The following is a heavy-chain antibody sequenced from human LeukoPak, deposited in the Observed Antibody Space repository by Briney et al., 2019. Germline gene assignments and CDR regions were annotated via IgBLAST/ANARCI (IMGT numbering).Heavy chain of an antibody. CDR2: ISGDGGRT. CDR3: AKNVSGSIDS. Sequence: GGSLRLSCAASGFIFSDYNMHWVRQVPGKGLEWVSIISGDGGRTSYADSVKGRVTISRDNSKNSLYLQMNSLRTEDTAFYYCAKNVSGSIDSWGQGTLVTVSS. CDR1: GFIFSDYN. J-gene: IGHJ4*02. V-gene: IGHV3-43*02. D-gene: IGHD5/OR15-5a*01.